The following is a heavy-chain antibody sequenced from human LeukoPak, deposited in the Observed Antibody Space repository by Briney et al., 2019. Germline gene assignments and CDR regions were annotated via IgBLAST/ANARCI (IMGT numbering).Heavy chain of an antibody. J-gene: IGHJ4*02. D-gene: IGHD3-22*01. V-gene: IGHV4-4*07. CDR3: ARDRPYYDSSGYPFDY. CDR1: GGSISSYY. Sequence: PSETLSLTCTVSGGSISSYYWSWIRQPAGKGLEWIGRIYTSGRTNYNPSLKSRVTMSIDTSKNQFSLKLSSVTAADTAVYYCARDRPYYDSSGYPFDYWGQGTLVTVAS. CDR2: IYTSGRT.